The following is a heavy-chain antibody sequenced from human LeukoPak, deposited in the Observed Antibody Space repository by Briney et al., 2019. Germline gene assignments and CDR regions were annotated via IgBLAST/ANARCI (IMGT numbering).Heavy chain of an antibody. CDR2: FDPEDGET. D-gene: IGHD3-3*01. Sequence: GASVKVSCKVSGYTLTELSMHWVRQAPGKGLEWMGGFDPEDGETIYAQKFQGRVTITEDTSTDTAYMELSSLRSEDTAVYYCARTWSGYYTFDYWGQGTLVTVSS. CDR1: GYTLTELS. CDR3: ARTWSGYYTFDY. J-gene: IGHJ4*02. V-gene: IGHV1-24*01.